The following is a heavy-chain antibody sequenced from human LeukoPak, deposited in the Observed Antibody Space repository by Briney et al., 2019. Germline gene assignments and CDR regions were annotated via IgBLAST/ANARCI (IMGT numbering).Heavy chain of an antibody. CDR3: ARHRKVATILYYFDY. Sequence: SETLSLTCTVSGGSISSSSYYWGWIRQPPGKGLEWIGSIYYSGGTYYNPSLKSRVTISVDTSKNQFSLKLSSVTAADTAVYYCARHRKVATILYYFDYWGQGTLVTVSS. V-gene: IGHV4-39*01. J-gene: IGHJ4*02. D-gene: IGHD5-24*01. CDR2: IYYSGGT. CDR1: GGSISSSSYY.